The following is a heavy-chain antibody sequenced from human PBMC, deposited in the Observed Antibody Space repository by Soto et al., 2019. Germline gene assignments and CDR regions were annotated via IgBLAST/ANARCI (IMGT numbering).Heavy chain of an antibody. D-gene: IGHD5-18*01. CDR1: GYTFTTHG. V-gene: IGHV1-18*01. CDR3: ARDVGYGLIDY. Sequence: QVQLVQSGAEVKKPGASVKVSCKASGYTFTTHGISWVRQVPGQGLEWMGWVRGDNGHTNYAQSLQGRVTMTTDTSTSTAYMELRSLRSDDTAVYYCARDVGYGLIDYWGQGTLVTVSS. J-gene: IGHJ4*02. CDR2: VRGDNGHT.